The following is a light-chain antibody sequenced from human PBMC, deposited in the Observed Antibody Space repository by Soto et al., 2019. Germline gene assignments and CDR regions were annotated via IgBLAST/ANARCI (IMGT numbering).Light chain of an antibody. CDR1: QSVSSNY. J-gene: IGKJ5*01. V-gene: IGKV3-20*01. CDR2: GAS. CDR3: QQYGSSPFT. Sequence: ENVLTQSPGTLSLSPGERATLSCRASQSVSSNYLAWYHQKPGQAPRLLIYGASSRASGIPDRFSGSGSGTDFTLTISRLEPGDFAVYYCQQYGSSPFTFGQGTRLEIK.